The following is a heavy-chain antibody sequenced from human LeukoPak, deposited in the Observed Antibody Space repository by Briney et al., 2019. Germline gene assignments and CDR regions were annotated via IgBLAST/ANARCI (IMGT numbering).Heavy chain of an antibody. D-gene: IGHD3-3*01. CDR1: GGSISSSNW. J-gene: IGHJ5*02. CDR2: IYHSGST. V-gene: IGHV4-4*02. Sequence: PSGTLSLTCAVSGGSISSSNWWSWVRQPPGKGLEWIGEIYHSGSTNYNPSLKSRVTTSVDKSKNQFSLKLSSVTAADTAVYYCARDEIHYDFWSGYYRSNWFDPWGQGTLVTVSS. CDR3: ARDEIHYDFWSGYYRSNWFDP.